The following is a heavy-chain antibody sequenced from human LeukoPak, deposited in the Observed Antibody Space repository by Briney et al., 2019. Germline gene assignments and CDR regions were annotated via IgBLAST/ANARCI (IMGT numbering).Heavy chain of an antibody. CDR3: ARGGDYDILTGYSKPFDY. CDR1: GGSISSGGYY. V-gene: IGHV4-31*03. D-gene: IGHD3-9*01. J-gene: IGHJ4*02. Sequence: SETLSLTCTVSGGSISSGGYYWSWIRQHPGKGLEWIGYIYYSGSTYYNPSLKSRVTISVDTSKNQFSLKLSSVTAADTAVYYCARGGDYDILTGYSKPFDYWGQGTLVTVSS. CDR2: IYYSGST.